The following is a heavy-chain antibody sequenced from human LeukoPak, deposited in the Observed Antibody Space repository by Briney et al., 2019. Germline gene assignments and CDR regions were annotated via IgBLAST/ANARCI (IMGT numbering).Heavy chain of an antibody. CDR2: IKQDGSEK. V-gene: IGHV3-7*01. CDR3: ARDAMTVDDASDI. Sequence: GGSLRLSCAASGFTFSSYWMSWVRQAPGKGLEWVANIKQDGSEKYCVDSVKGRFTISRDNAKNSLYLQMNSLRAEDTAAHYCARDAMTVDDASDIWGQGTMVTVSS. J-gene: IGHJ3*02. D-gene: IGHD3-22*01. CDR1: GFTFSSYW.